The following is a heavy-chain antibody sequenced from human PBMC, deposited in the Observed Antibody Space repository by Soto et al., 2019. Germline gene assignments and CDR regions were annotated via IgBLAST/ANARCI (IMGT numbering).Heavy chain of an antibody. CDR2: IYYSGST. V-gene: IGHV4-61*01. J-gene: IGHJ3*02. Sequence: SETLSLTCTVSCGSVSSGSYYWSWIRQPPGKGLEWIGYIYYSGSTNYNPSLKSRVTISVDTSKNQFSLKLSSVTAADTAVYYCARIPYDSSGYYTPPAGAFDIWGQGTMVTVSS. CDR1: CGSVSSGSYY. CDR3: ARIPYDSSGYYTPPAGAFDI. D-gene: IGHD3-22*01.